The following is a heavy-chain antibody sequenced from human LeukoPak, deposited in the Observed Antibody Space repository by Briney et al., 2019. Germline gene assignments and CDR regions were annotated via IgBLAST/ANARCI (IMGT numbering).Heavy chain of an antibody. CDR3: VRGGGSFDY. J-gene: IGHJ4*02. CDR1: GFTFSSYG. Sequence: PGGSLRLSCAASGFTFSSYGMHWVRQAPGKGLEWVAVIWYDGSNKYYADSVKGRFTISRDNSKNTLYLQMNSLRADDTAVYYCVRGGGSFDYWGQGTLVTVSS. D-gene: IGHD3-16*01. V-gene: IGHV3-33*01. CDR2: IWYDGSNK.